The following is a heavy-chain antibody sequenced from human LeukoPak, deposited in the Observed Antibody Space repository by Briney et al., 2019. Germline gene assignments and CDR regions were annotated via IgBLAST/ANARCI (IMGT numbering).Heavy chain of an antibody. D-gene: IGHD1-20*01. CDR1: GGSISSSSYY. J-gene: IGHJ6*02. Sequence: SETLSLTCTVSGGSISSSSYYWGWIRQPPGKGLEWIGSIYYSGSTYYNPSLKSRVTISVDTSKNQLSLKLSSVTAADTAVYYCARPSLTGSGLYYYYYGMDVWGQGTTVTVSS. CDR3: ARPSLTGSGLYYYYYGMDV. V-gene: IGHV4-39*01. CDR2: IYYSGST.